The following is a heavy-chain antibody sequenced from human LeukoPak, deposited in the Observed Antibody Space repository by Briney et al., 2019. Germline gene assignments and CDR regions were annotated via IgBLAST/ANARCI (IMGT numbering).Heavy chain of an antibody. CDR1: GFTFSNYI. CDR3: ATGWGDSSGYGAFDM. J-gene: IGHJ3*02. CDR2: IISSSTYI. D-gene: IGHD3-22*01. Sequence: TGGSLRLSCAASGFTFSNYIMNWVRQAPGKGLEWVSSIISSSTYIYYADSVKGRFTISRDNAKNSLYLQITSLRAEDTAVYYCATGWGDSSGYGAFDMWGQGTMVTVSS. V-gene: IGHV3-21*01.